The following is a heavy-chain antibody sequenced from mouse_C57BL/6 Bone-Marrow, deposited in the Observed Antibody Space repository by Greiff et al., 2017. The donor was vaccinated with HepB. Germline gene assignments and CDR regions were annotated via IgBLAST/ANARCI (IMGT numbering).Heavy chain of an antibody. Sequence: DVQPVESGEGLVKPGGSLKLSCAASGFTFSSYAMSWVRQTPEKRLEWVAYISSGGDYIYYADTVKGRFTISRDNARNTLYLQMSSLKSEDTAMYYCTKVLAAFDVWGTGTTVTVSS. CDR2: ISSGGDYI. D-gene: IGHD1-3*01. J-gene: IGHJ1*03. CDR3: TKVLAAFDV. CDR1: GFTFSSYA. V-gene: IGHV5-9-1*02.